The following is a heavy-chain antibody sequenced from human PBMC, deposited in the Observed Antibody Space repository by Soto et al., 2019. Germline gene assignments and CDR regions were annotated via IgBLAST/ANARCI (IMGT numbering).Heavy chain of an antibody. Sequence: ESLKISCKGSGYSFTSYWIGWVRQMPGKGLEWMGIIYPGDSDTRYSPSFQGQVTISADKSISTAYLQWSSLKASDTAMYYCARSRRFYDFWSGYRAPGGFDPWGQGTLVTVSS. V-gene: IGHV5-51*01. CDR3: ARSRRFYDFWSGYRAPGGFDP. J-gene: IGHJ5*02. CDR1: GYSFTSYW. CDR2: IYPGDSDT. D-gene: IGHD3-3*01.